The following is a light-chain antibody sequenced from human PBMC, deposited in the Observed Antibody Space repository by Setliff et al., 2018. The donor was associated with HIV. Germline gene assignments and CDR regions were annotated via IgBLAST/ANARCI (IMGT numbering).Light chain of an antibody. V-gene: IGLV2-14*01. CDR3: SSYSSRSTPSV. CDR2: DVS. Sequence: QSALSQPASVSGSPGQSITISCTGTPSDVGGFTLVSWYQKYPYRVPKLIIYDVSNRPSGVSNRFSGSKSGNMASLTISGLQAEDEADYYCSSYSSRSTPSVFGTGTKVTVL. CDR1: PSDVGGFTL. J-gene: IGLJ1*01.